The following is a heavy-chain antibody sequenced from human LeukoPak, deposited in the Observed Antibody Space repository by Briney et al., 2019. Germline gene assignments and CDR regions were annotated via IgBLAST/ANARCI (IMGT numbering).Heavy chain of an antibody. Sequence: PGGSLRLSCAASGFTFDDYGMSWVRHAPGKGLEWVSGINWNGGSTGYADSVKGRFTISRDNAKNSLYLQMNSLRAEDTALYYCARGSQWLVRRYYFDYWGQGTLVTVSS. V-gene: IGHV3-20*04. D-gene: IGHD6-19*01. CDR2: INWNGGST. CDR3: ARGSQWLVRRYYFDY. CDR1: GFTFDDYG. J-gene: IGHJ4*02.